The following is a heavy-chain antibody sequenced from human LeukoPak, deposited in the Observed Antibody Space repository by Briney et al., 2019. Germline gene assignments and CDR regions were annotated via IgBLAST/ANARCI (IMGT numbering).Heavy chain of an antibody. CDR1: GFTFSSYS. V-gene: IGHV3-30-3*01. CDR3: ARDASKGIYYFDY. Sequence: PGGSLRLSCAASGFTFSSYSMQWVRQAPGMGLEWVAVISYDGNNKYYADSVKGRFTISRDNSKNTLYLQMNSLRAEDTAVYYCARDASKGIYYFDYWGQGTLVTVSS. J-gene: IGHJ4*02. CDR2: ISYDGNNK. D-gene: IGHD2-15*01.